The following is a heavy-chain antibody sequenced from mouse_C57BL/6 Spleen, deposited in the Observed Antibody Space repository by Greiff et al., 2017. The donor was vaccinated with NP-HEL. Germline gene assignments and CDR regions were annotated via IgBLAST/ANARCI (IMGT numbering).Heavy chain of an antibody. D-gene: IGHD1-1*01. CDR3: ARVGGSRYAMDY. V-gene: IGHV7-3*01. Sequence: EVQGVESGGGLVQPGGSLSLSCAASGFTFTDYYMSWVRQPPGKALEWLGFIRNKANGYTTEYSASVKGRFTISRDNSQSILYLQMNALRAEDSATYYCARVGGSRYAMDYWGQGTSVTVSS. CDR1: GFTFTDYY. J-gene: IGHJ4*01. CDR2: IRNKANGYTT.